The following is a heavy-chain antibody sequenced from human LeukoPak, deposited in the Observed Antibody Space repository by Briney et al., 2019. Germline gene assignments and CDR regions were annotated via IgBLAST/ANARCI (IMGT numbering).Heavy chain of an antibody. CDR3: AKDKELYTTIIPSYYFMDV. CDR2: VRFDGGNK. D-gene: IGHD1-26*01. CDR1: GFTFRNYG. V-gene: IGHV3-30*02. Sequence: PGGSLRLSCDASGFTFRNYGMHWVRQAPGKGLEWVAFVRFDGGNKYYADSVKGRFTISRDNSKNTLYLQMSGLRAEDTAAYYCAKDKELYTTIIPSYYFMDVWGKGTTVTVSS. J-gene: IGHJ6*03.